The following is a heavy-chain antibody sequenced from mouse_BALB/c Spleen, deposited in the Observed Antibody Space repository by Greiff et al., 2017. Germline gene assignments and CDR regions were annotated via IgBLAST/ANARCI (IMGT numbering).Heavy chain of an antibody. CDR3: ASIYYDYDEAY. CDR2: IDPANGNT. Sequence: EVKLQQSGAELVKPGASVKLSCTASGFNIKDTYMHWVKQRPEQGLEWIGRIDPANGNTKYDPKFQGKATITADTSSNTAYLQLSSLTSEDTAVYYCASIYYDYDEAYWGQGTLVTVSA. J-gene: IGHJ3*01. V-gene: IGHV14-3*02. D-gene: IGHD2-4*01. CDR1: GFNIKDTY.